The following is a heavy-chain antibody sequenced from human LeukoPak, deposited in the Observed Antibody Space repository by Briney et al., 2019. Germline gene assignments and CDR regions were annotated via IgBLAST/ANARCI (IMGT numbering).Heavy chain of an antibody. Sequence: GRSLRLSCAASGFTFDDYAMHWVRQAPGKGLEWVSGISWNSGSIGYADSVKGRFTISRDNAKNSLYLQMNSLRAEDTALYYCAMSRGVDYDYVWGSSDFDYWGQGTLVTVSS. CDR3: AMSRGVDYDYVWGSSDFDY. V-gene: IGHV3-9*01. D-gene: IGHD3-16*01. J-gene: IGHJ4*02. CDR2: ISWNSGSI. CDR1: GFTFDDYA.